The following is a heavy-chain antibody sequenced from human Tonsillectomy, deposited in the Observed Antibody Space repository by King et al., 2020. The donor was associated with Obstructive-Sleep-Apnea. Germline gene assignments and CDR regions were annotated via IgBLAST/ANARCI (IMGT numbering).Heavy chain of an antibody. V-gene: IGHV1-8*01. J-gene: IGHJ4*02. CDR3: ARAVTSVGGIGKYYFDY. CDR2: MNPNSCNT. CDR1: GYTFTSNY. Sequence: VQLVESGAEVKNPGASVKVSCKASGYTFTSNYINWVRQATGQGLEWMGCMNPNSCNTGVAQKFLGRVTMTRNTSISTAYMELSSLRSEDTAVYYCARAVTSVGGIGKYYFDYWGQGTLVTVSS. D-gene: IGHD3-16*02.